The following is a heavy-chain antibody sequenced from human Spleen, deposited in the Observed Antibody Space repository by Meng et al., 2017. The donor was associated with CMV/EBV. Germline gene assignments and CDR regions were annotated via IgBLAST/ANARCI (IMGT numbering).Heavy chain of an antibody. CDR1: GYTFTGYY. D-gene: IGHD2-2*01. CDR3: AKRYCSSTSCLRNAFDI. J-gene: IGHJ3*02. V-gene: IGHV1-2*02. CDR2: INPNSGGT. Sequence: ASVKVSCKASGYTFTGYYMHWVRQAPGQGLEWMGWINPNSGGTNYAQKFQGRVTMTRDTSISTAYMELSRLRSDDTAVYYCAKRYCSSTSCLRNAFDIWGQGTMVTVSS.